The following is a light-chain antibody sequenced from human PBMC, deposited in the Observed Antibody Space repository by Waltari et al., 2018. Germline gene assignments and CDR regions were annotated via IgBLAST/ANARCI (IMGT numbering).Light chain of an antibody. CDR2: EAS. V-gene: IGLV2-14*01. J-gene: IGLJ2*01. Sequence: QSALTQPASVSGSPGPSITISCTGTSSDVGGYNYVSWYQQPPGKAPQLMVYEASNRPAGVSNRFSGSKSGTTASLTISGLQAEDEADYYCSSYTSSSTLVVFGGGTKLTVL. CDR1: SSDVGGYNY. CDR3: SSYTSSSTLVV.